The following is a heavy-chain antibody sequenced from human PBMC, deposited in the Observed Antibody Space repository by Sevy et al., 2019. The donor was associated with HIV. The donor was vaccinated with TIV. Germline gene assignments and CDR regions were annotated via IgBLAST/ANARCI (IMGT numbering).Heavy chain of an antibody. CDR1: GHTLNQLS. J-gene: IGHJ4*02. D-gene: IGHD3-22*01. CDR3: ASAREYYGDNSGYFDY. V-gene: IGHV1-24*01. CDR2: FDPEDGET. Sequence: ASVKVSCKVSGHTLNQLSMHWVRQAPGKGLEWMGRFDPEDGETIYAQRFQGRFTMTEDTSTDTAYMHLSSLRSEDTAVYYCASAREYYGDNSGYFDYWGQGTLVTVSS.